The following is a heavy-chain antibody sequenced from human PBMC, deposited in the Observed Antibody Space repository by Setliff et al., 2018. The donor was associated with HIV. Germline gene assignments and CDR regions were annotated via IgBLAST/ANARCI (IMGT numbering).Heavy chain of an antibody. Sequence: PSETLSLPCTVSGASISLIAYYWGWVRQPPGKGLEWLGSVYYTGRTFYNPSLKRLKGRVTISVDTSKNQFSLKLISVTAADTAIYYCARQGNAIYGEVDSWGQGTRVTVSS. D-gene: IGHD3-10*01. CDR2: VYYTGRT. CDR3: ARQGNAIYGEVDS. J-gene: IGHJ5*01. V-gene: IGHV4-39*01. CDR1: GASISLIAYY.